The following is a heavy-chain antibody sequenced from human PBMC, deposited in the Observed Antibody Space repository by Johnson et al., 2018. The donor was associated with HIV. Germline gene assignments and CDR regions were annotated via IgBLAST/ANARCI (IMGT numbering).Heavy chain of an antibody. D-gene: IGHD1-1*01. V-gene: IGHV3-66*01. J-gene: IGHJ3*02. CDR1: GFIFSSYG. CDR3: ARETRVWYNWNDGSRAFDI. CDR2: IYSGGST. Sequence: VQLLESGGGLVQPGGSLRLSCAASGFIFSSYGMSWVRQTPGKGLEWVSVIYSGGSTYYADSVKGRFTISRDNSKNTLYLQMNSLRAEDTAVYYCARETRVWYNWNDGSRAFDIWGQGTMATVSS.